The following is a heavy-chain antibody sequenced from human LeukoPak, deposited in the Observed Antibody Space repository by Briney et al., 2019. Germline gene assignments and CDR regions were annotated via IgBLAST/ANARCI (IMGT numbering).Heavy chain of an antibody. J-gene: IGHJ4*02. CDR3: VSPRGFSYGYFDY. CDR2: IYYSKNT. CDR1: GGSISSSSAY. D-gene: IGHD5-18*01. Sequence: SETLSLTCTVSGGSISSSSAYWVWIRQPPGKELEGMGSIYYSKNTYYNPSLKSRVTISADTSKNQFSLTLGSVSATDTAVYYCVSPRGFSYGYFDYWGQGTLVTVSS. V-gene: IGHV4-39*01.